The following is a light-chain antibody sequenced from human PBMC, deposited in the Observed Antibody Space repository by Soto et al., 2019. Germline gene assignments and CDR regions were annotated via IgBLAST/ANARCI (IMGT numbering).Light chain of an antibody. Sequence: SYELTQPPSVSVAPGQTARITCGGDNIGSRSVHWYQQKSGQAPVLVVYDDRDRPSGIPDRFSGSNSGNTATLTISRVEAGDEADFYCQVWISDHLVFGGGTK. CDR2: DDR. CDR1: NIGSRS. CDR3: QVWISDHLV. V-gene: IGLV3-21*02. J-gene: IGLJ3*02.